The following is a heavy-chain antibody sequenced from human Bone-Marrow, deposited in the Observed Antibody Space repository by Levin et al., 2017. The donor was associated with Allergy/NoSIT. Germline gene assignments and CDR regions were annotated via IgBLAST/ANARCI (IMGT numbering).Heavy chain of an antibody. CDR3: AKVGRYFDWLAKAYFDY. CDR1: GFTFSSYA. CDR2: ISGSGGST. Sequence: PGGSLRLSCAASGFTFSSYAMSWVRQAPGKGLEWVSAISGSGGSTYYADSVKGRFTISRDNSKNTLYLQMNSLRAEDTAVYYCAKVGRYFDWLAKAYFDYWGQGTLVTVSS. D-gene: IGHD3-9*01. J-gene: IGHJ4*02. V-gene: IGHV3-23*01.